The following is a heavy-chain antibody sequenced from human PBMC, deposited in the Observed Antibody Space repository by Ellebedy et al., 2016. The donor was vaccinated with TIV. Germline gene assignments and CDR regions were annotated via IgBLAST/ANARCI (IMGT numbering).Heavy chain of an antibody. CDR2: INPNSGDT. CDR1: GYTFIGYY. J-gene: IGHJ3*02. D-gene: IGHD3-22*01. CDR3: ATSNRYYYDSSGPDAFDI. V-gene: IGHV1-2*04. Sequence: AASVKVSCKASGYTFIGYYMHWVRQAPGQGLEWMGWINPNSGDTNYTQKFQGWVTMTRDTSISTVYMELSRLRSDDTAVYYCATSNRYYYDSSGPDAFDIWGQGTMVTVSS.